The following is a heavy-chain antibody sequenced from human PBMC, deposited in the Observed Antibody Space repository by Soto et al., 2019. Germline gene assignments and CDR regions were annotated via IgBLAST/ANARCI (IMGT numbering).Heavy chain of an antibody. V-gene: IGHV4-39*07. CDR3: ARDPSDSYGGATVYFDY. CDR1: GGSISSSSYY. Sequence: SETLSLTCTVSGGSISSSSYYWGWIRQPPGKGLEWIGSIYYSGSTYYNPSLKSRVTISVDTSKNQFSLKLSSVTAADTAVYYCARDPSDSYGGATVYFDYWGQGTLVTVSS. CDR2: IYYSGST. J-gene: IGHJ4*02. D-gene: IGHD3-16*02.